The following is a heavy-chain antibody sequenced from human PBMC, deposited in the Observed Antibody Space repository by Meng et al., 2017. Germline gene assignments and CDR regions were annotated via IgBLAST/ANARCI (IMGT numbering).Heavy chain of an antibody. D-gene: IGHD3-10*01. CDR3: ARARLLWFGGAVWFDP. CDR1: GGSISGSDW. CDR2: IDHSGGT. Sequence: QVPWHESRPELVQPSGTLYLTSAVPGGSISGSDWWSWVHQPRGNRLQWIGEIDHSGGTNHNPSLKSRVTISVHKSKNQFSLKLSSVPAADTAVYYCARARLLWFGGAVWFDPWGQGTLVTVSS. J-gene: IGHJ5*02. V-gene: IGHV4-4*02.